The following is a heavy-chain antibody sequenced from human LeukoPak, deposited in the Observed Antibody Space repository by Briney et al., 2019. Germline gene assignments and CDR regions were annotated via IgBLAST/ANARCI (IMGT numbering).Heavy chain of an antibody. V-gene: IGHV4-59*08. D-gene: IGHD6-19*01. J-gene: IGHJ4*02. CDR3: ARHSHHSSGWVY. Sequence: PSETLSLTCTVSGGSISSYYWSWIRQPPGKGLEWIGYIYYSGSTNYNPSLKSRVTISVDTSKNQFSLKLSSVTAADTAVYYCARHSHHSSGWVYWGQGTLVTVSP. CDR2: IYYSGST. CDR1: GGSISSYY.